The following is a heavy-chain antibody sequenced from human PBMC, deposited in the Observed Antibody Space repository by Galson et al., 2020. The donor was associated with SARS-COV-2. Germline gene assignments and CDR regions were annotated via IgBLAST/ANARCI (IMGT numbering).Heavy chain of an antibody. V-gene: IGHV4-59*01. Sequence: ASETLSLTCTVSAGSIDTYYWNWFRQSPGKGLEWIGFIYYSGSAFYNPSLQSRVTISVDTSENQFSLRLSSVTAADTAVYYCARARPKPAAGTLVETVLGHDYWGQGTLVTVSS. CDR1: AGSIDTYY. CDR2: IYYSGSA. D-gene: IGHD6-13*01. J-gene: IGHJ4*02. CDR3: ARARPKPAAGTLVETVLGHDY.